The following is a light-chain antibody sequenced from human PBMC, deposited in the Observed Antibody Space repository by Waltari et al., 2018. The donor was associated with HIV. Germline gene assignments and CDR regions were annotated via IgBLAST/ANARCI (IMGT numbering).Light chain of an antibody. J-gene: IGKJ4*01. CDR3: QQGNSFPRT. Sequence: DIQMTQSPSSVSASVGDRVTITCRASQDIRSWLAWYQQIPGKAPKLLIYAASGLQSGVPSRFSGSGSGTEFTLTISSLQPEDFATYYCQQGNSFPRTFGGGTKVEVK. CDR1: QDIRSW. CDR2: AAS. V-gene: IGKV1D-12*01.